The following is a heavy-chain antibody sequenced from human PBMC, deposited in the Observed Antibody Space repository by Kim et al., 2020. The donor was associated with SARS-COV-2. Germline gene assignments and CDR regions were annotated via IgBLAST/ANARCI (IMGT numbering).Heavy chain of an antibody. J-gene: IGHJ4*02. V-gene: IGHV4-39*01. CDR3: ARHAGYKYGHDDDHFDY. Sequence: SETLSLTCSVSGGSITSSDYYWRWIRQTPGKGLEWIGSIYYTGSTYYYPSLKSRVTISVDTLKNQFYLRLKSVTATDRAVYYCARHAGYKYGHDDDHFDYWGQGTLVTVAS. CDR2: IYYTGST. D-gene: IGHD5-18*01. CDR1: GGSITSSDYY.